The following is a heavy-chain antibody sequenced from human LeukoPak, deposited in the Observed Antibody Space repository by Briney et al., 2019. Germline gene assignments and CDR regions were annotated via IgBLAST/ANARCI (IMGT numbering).Heavy chain of an antibody. CDR2: ISYDGSNR. D-gene: IGHD4-17*01. Sequence: PGRSLRLSCAASGFTFRSYGMHWVRQAPGKGLEWVAVISYDGSNRYHADSVKGRFTISRDNSKNTLYLQMNSLRAEDTAVYYCASYATGDYVGAFDIWGQGTMVTVSS. CDR1: GFTFRSYG. CDR3: ASYATGDYVGAFDI. V-gene: IGHV3-30*03. J-gene: IGHJ3*02.